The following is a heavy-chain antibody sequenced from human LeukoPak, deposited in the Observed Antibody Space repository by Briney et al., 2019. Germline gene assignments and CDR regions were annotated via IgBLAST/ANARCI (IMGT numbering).Heavy chain of an antibody. CDR1: GYTFTSYG. J-gene: IGHJ5*02. Sequence: ASVKVSCKASGYTFTSYGISWVRQAPGQGLEWMGGIIPIFGTTNYAQKFQGRVTITADESTSTAYMELSSLRSEDTAVYYCATTYSYDSSGYYPWGQGTLVTVSS. CDR3: ATTYSYDSSGYYP. D-gene: IGHD3-22*01. CDR2: IIPIFGTT. V-gene: IGHV1-69*13.